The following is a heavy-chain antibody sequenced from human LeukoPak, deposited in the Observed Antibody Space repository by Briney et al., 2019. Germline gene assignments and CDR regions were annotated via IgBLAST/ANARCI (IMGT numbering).Heavy chain of an antibody. V-gene: IGHV4-59*01. CDR1: GGSISSYY. CDR2: IYYSGST. CDR3: ARAGVAATQFDP. J-gene: IGHJ5*02. D-gene: IGHD2-15*01. Sequence: PSETLFLTCTVSGGSISSYYWSWIRQPPGKGLEWIGYIYYSGSTNYNPSLKSRVTISVDTSKNQFSLKLSSVTAADTAVYYCARAGVAATQFDPWGQGTLVTVSS.